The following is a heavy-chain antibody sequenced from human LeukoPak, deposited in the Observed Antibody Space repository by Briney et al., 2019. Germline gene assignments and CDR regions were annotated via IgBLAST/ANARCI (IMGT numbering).Heavy chain of an antibody. V-gene: IGHV4-39*07. CDR3: ARAEYDSSGYYPDWAFDI. Sequence: KSSETLSLTCTVSGGSISSSSYYWGWIRHPPGKGLEWVGSINYSGSTYYNPSLKSRVTISVDTSKNQFSLKLSSVTAADTAVYYCARAEYDSSGYYPDWAFDIWGQGTMVTVSS. CDR2: INYSGST. CDR1: GGSISSSSYY. J-gene: IGHJ3*02. D-gene: IGHD3-22*01.